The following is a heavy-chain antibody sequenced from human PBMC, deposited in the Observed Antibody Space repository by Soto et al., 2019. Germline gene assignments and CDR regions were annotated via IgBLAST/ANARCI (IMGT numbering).Heavy chain of an antibody. CDR1: GFTFTNAW. Sequence: GGSLRLSCGGSGFTFTNAWMNWVRQAPGKGLEWVGLIKTKTEGGTTDYATPVAGRFTISRDDSKNMLYLQMNRLKTEDTAVYYCARNYHTYYFDYWGRGTLVTVSS. J-gene: IGHJ4*01. V-gene: IGHV3-15*07. CDR2: IKTKTEGGTT. CDR3: ARNYHTYYFDY. D-gene: IGHD1-7*01.